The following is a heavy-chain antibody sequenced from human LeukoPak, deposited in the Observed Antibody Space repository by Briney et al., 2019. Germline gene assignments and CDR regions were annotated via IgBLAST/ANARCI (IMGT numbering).Heavy chain of an antibody. CDR2: ISSSSSYI. J-gene: IGHJ3*02. Sequence: PVGSLRLSCAASGFTFSSYSMNWVRQAPGKGLEWVSSISSSSSYIYYADSVKGRFTISRDNAKNSLYLQMNSLRAEDTAVYYCARVSQQNTIFGVVIIRLDAIDIWGQGTMVTVSS. CDR3: ARVSQQNTIFGVVIIRLDAIDI. V-gene: IGHV3-21*01. CDR1: GFTFSSYS. D-gene: IGHD3-3*01.